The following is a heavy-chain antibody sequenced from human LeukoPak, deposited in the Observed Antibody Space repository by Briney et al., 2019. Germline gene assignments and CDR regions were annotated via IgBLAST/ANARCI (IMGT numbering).Heavy chain of an antibody. CDR1: AGSISSTTYY. D-gene: IGHD3-22*01. Sequence: SETLSLTCSVSAGSISSTTYYWGWIRQPPGKGLEWIGSISDSGSTYYNPSLKSRVTISVDTSKNQLSLKLTSVAAADTAVYYCVLHYDTNGRNDYWGQGTLVTVSS. J-gene: IGHJ4*02. CDR3: VLHYDTNGRNDY. V-gene: IGHV4-39*01. CDR2: ISDSGST.